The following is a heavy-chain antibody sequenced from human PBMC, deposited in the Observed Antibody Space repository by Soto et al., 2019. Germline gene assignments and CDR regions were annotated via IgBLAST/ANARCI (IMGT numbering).Heavy chain of an antibody. Sequence: EVQLLEAGGGLVQFGGSLRLSCAASGFTFSSYDMSWVRQAPGKGLEWVSTITGSGDSTFYADSVKGRFIISRDNSMNTLILQMNSLRAEDTAVYYCAKDLGVRDWYFDLWGRGTLVTVSS. J-gene: IGHJ2*01. CDR3: AKDLGVRDWYFDL. V-gene: IGHV3-23*01. CDR2: ITGSGDST. CDR1: GFTFSSYD.